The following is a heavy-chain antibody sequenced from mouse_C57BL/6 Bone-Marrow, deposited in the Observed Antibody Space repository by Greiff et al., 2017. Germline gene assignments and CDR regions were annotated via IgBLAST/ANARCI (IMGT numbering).Heavy chain of an antibody. CDR2: IHPRSGNT. V-gene: IGHV1-81*01. J-gene: IGHJ2*01. CDR3: AREAGWLLAFDY. CDR1: GYTFTSYG. D-gene: IGHD2-3*01. Sequence: QVQLQQSGAELARPGASVKLSCKASGYTFTSYGISWVKQRPGQGLEWIGEIHPRSGNTYYNEQFKGKATLTADKSSSTAYMELCSLTSEDSAVYFCAREAGWLLAFDYWGQGTTLTVSS.